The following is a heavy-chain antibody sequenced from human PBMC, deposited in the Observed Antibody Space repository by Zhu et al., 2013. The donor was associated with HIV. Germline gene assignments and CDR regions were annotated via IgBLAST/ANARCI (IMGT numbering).Heavy chain of an antibody. V-gene: IGHV1-46*01. Sequence: QVQLVQSGAEMKNPGASVTVSCKASGYTFTSYYMHWVRQAPGQGPEWMGIINPSDGNTTYAQTFQGRVSMTTDTSTSTVYMELSGLTSEDTAVYYCARDGDYGDYIGSWGQGTLVIISS. CDR3: ARDGDYGDYIGS. J-gene: IGHJ4*02. CDR1: GYTFTSYY. CDR2: INPSDGNT. D-gene: IGHD4-17*01.